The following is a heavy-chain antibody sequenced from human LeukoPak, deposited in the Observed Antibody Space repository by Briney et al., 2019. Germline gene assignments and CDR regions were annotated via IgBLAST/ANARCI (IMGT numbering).Heavy chain of an antibody. J-gene: IGHJ6*03. V-gene: IGHV4-34*01. Sequence: SETLSLTCAVYSGSFSGYYWNWIRQSPGKGLEWIGEINHSGSTNYNPSLKSRVSISVDTSKNQFSLKLSSVTAADTAVYYCARGQVTQVWSRYYYYYMDVWGKGTTATVSS. CDR1: SGSFSGYY. CDR2: INHSGST. D-gene: IGHD5-18*01. CDR3: ARGQVTQVWSRYYYYYMDV.